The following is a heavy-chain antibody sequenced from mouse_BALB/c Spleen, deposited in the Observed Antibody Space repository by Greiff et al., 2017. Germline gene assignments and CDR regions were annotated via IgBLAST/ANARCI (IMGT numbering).Heavy chain of an antibody. CDR3: ARDRGYYGSSPSYFDY. V-gene: IGHV2-9*02. J-gene: IGHJ2*01. CDR1: GFSLTSYG. Sequence: VKLVESGPGLVAPSQSLSITCTVSGFSLTSYGVHWVRQPPGKGLEWLGVIWAGGSTNYNSALMSRLSISKDNSKSQVFLKMNSLQTDDTAMYYCARDRGYYGSSPSYFDYWGQGTTLTVSS. CDR2: IWAGGST. D-gene: IGHD1-1*01.